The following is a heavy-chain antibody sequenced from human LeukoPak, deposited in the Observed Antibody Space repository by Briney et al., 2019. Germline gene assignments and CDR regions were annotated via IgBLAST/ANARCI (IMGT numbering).Heavy chain of an antibody. CDR1: GFTFSNYA. J-gene: IGHJ5*02. D-gene: IGHD4-11*01. Sequence: GGSLRLSCAVSGFTFSNYAMSWVRQAPGKGLEWVSLISGSGSDTYYGDSVKGRFTISRDNSKNTLYLQMNSLRADDTAVYFCAKDPVNYDYSPNWFDPWGQGTLVTVSS. CDR2: ISGSGSDT. CDR3: AKDPVNYDYSPNWFDP. V-gene: IGHV3-23*01.